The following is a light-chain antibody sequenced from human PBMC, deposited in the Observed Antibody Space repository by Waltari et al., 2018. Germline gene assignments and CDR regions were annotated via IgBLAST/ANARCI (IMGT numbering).Light chain of an antibody. Sequence: DIVLTKSPDPLAVSLGARATTNGESSQSFLYSSNNNNYLAWYQQKPGQPPKLLIYWASTRQSGVQARFSGSGSGTDFTLTISSLQAEDVAVYYCQQYYSTPPTFGQGTKLEIK. J-gene: IGKJ2*01. CDR2: WAS. CDR3: QQYYSTPPT. V-gene: IGKV4-1*01. CDR1: QSFLYSSNNNNY.